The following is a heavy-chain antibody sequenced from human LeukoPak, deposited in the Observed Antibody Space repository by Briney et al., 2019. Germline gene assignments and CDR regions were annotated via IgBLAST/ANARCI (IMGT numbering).Heavy chain of an antibody. J-gene: IGHJ4*02. V-gene: IGHV3-64*01. CDR3: ARVRSSGWIELSYYFDY. Sequence: PGGLLRLSRAASGFTFSSYSMNWVRQAPGKGLEYVSAISSNGGSTYYANSVKGRFTISRDNSKNTLYLQMGSLRAEDMAVYYCARVRSSGWIELSYYFDYWGQGALVTVSS. D-gene: IGHD6-19*01. CDR2: ISSNGGST. CDR1: GFTFSSYS.